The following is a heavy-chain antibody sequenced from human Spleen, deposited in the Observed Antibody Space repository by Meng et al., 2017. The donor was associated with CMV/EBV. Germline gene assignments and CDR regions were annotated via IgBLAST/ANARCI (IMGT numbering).Heavy chain of an antibody. CDR2: INPSSGAT. V-gene: IGHV1-2*02. CDR1: GYTFIAYY. J-gene: IGHJ5*02. CDR3: ARMYYHDTSGSNWFDP. Sequence: SGYTFIAYYIHWVRQAPGQGLEWMGWINPSSGATNYAQNFQGRVTLTRDTSITTAYMDLSRLRFDDTAVYYCARMYYHDTSGSNWFDPWGQGTLVTVSS. D-gene: IGHD3-22*01.